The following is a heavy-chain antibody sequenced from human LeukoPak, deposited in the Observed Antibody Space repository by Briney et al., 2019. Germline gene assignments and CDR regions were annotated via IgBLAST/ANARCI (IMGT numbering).Heavy chain of an antibody. Sequence: ASVKVSCKASGYTFTGYYIHWVRQAPGQGLEWMGWINPNSGGTNYAQKFQGRVTMTRDTSISTAYMELSRLRSDDTAVYYCARELLRSSLQYYYGSGSSGYWGQGTLVTVSS. CDR1: GYTFTGYY. CDR2: INPNSGGT. D-gene: IGHD3-10*01. J-gene: IGHJ4*02. CDR3: ARELLRSSLQYYYGSGSSGY. V-gene: IGHV1-2*02.